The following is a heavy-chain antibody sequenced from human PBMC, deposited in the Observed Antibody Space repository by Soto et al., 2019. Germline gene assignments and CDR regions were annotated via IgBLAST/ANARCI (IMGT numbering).Heavy chain of an antibody. D-gene: IGHD6-19*01. Sequence: GSLRLSCAASGFTFSSYAMHWVRQAPGKGLEWVAVISYDGSNKYYADSVKGRFTISRDNSKDTLYLQMNSLRVDDTAVYYCGKERRGSGWSVCNFWGQGSLVTVSS. CDR3: GKERRGSGWSVCNF. J-gene: IGHJ4*02. CDR1: GFTFSSYA. V-gene: IGHV3-30-3*01. CDR2: ISYDGSNK.